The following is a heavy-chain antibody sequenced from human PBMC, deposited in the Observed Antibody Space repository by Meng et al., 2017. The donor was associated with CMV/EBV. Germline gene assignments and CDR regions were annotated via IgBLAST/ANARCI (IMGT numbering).Heavy chain of an antibody. J-gene: IGHJ3*02. D-gene: IGHD6-19*01. CDR3: ARTHSSGKDGTLDI. CDR2: IYYSGST. V-gene: IGHV4-59*01. Sequence: GSLRLSCTVSGGSISSYYWSWIRQPPGKGLEWIGYIYYSGSTNYNPTLKSRVTISVDTSKNQFSLKLSTVTATDVSVYYCARTHSSGKDGTLDIWGHGTMVTVSS. CDR1: GGSISSYY.